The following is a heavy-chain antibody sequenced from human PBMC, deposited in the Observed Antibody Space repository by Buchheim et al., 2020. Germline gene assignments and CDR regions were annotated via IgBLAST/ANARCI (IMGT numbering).Heavy chain of an antibody. CDR2: IYYSGST. J-gene: IGHJ6*02. CDR1: GGSISSYY. V-gene: IGHV4-59*01. D-gene: IGHD3-22*01. CDR3: ARTYYYDSSGYFYYYYYGMDV. Sequence: QVQLQESGPGLVKPSETLSLTCTVSGGSISSYYWSWIRQPPGKGLEWIGYIYYSGSTNYNPSLKSRVTISVDTSQNQFSLKLSSVTAADTAVYYCARTYYYDSSGYFYYYYYGMDVWGQGTT.